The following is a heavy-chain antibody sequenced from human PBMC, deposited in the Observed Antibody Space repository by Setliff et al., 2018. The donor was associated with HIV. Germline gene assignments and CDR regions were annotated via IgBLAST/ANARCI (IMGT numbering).Heavy chain of an antibody. CDR1: GYPFLNYG. CDR3: ARGTRYDFWSNYLTDYYFDY. J-gene: IGHJ4*02. Sequence: ASVKVSCKASGYPFLNYGITWVRQAPGQGLEWMGWITAYNGDTNYAQKLRGRVTMTTDTSTTTAYMGLRSLRSDDTAVYYCARGTRYDFWSNYLTDYYFDYWGQGTLVTVSS. V-gene: IGHV1-18*01. CDR2: ITAYNGDT. D-gene: IGHD3-3*01.